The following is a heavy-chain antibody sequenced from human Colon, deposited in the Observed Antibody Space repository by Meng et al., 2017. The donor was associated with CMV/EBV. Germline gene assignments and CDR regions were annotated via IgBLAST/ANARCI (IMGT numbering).Heavy chain of an antibody. V-gene: IGHV1-18*01. CDR3: ARGKGYYSTSGNFDY. CDR1: GYTFTTYG. CDR2: ISAHNGNT. Sequence: ASVKVSCKASGYTFTTYGISWARQAPGQGLEWMGWISAHNGNTNYAQNLQGRVTMTTDRSTSTAYMELRSLRSDDTAVYYCARGKGYYSTSGNFDYWGQGTLVTVSS. J-gene: IGHJ4*02. D-gene: IGHD1-26*01.